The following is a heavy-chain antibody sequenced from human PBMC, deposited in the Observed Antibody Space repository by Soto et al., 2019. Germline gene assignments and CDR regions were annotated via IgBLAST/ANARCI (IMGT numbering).Heavy chain of an antibody. CDR2: ISYDGSNK. Sequence: QVLLVESGGGAVQPGRSLRLSCAASGFTFSSYDMHWVRQAPGKGLEWVAVISYDGSNKYYADSVKGRFTISRDNSKNTVLLQMKSVRPEDMAVYSCAKEASATHYDSFGIDVWGQGTTVIVSS. CDR3: AKEASATHYDSFGIDV. V-gene: IGHV3-30*18. J-gene: IGHJ6*02. CDR1: GFTFSSYD.